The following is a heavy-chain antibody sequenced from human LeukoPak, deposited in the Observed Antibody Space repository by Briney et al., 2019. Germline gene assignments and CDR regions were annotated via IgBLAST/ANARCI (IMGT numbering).Heavy chain of an antibody. J-gene: IGHJ5*02. D-gene: IGHD6-13*01. CDR1: GGAISSYY. Sequence: SETLSLTCTVSGGAISSYYWSWIRQPPGKGLEWIGYIYYTGSTNYNPSLKSRVTISVDTSKNQFSLKLSSVTAADTAVYYCARSSSWYAWFDPWGQGALVTVSS. CDR3: ARSSSWYAWFDP. V-gene: IGHV4-59*01. CDR2: IYYTGST.